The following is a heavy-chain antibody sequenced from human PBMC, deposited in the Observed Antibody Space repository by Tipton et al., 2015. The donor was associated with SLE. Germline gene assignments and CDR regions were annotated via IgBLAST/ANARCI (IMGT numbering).Heavy chain of an antibody. CDR3: ARTYGSGNAFDI. V-gene: IGHV4-4*09. CDR1: GGSISSHY. Sequence: TLSLTCTVSGGSISSHYWSWIRQPAGKGLEWIGYIYTSGSTNYNPSLKSRVTISVDTSKNQFSLKLSSVTAADTAVYYCARTYGSGNAFDIWGQGTMVTVSS. CDR2: IYTSGST. J-gene: IGHJ3*02. D-gene: IGHD3-10*01.